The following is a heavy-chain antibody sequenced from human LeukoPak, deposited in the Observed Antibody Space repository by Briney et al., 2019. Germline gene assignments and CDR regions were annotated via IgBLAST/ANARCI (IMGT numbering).Heavy chain of an antibody. J-gene: IGHJ4*02. D-gene: IGHD6-19*01. CDR3: ARQDSSGWYLY. V-gene: IGHV4-59*08. Sequence: PSETLSLTCTVSGGSISSYYWSWIRQPPGKGLEWIGYIYYSGSTNYNPSLKSRVTISVDTSKNQFSLKLSSVTAADTAVYYCARQDSSGWYLYWGQGTLVTVSS. CDR2: IYYSGST. CDR1: GGSISSYY.